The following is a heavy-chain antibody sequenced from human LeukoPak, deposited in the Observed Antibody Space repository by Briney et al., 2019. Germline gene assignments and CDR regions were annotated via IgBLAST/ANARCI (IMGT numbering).Heavy chain of an antibody. CDR3: ASGYSYRLYFDF. D-gene: IGHD5-12*01. V-gene: IGHV1-18*01. CDR2: IAAYNDNT. CDR1: GYTFTNYG. J-gene: IGHJ4*02. Sequence: ASVKVSCKASGYTFTNYGITWVRQAPGQGLEWMGWIAAYNDNTNYAQKFQGRITMTTDTSTSTAYMELRSLTSDDTAMYYCASGYSYRLYFDFWGQGTLVTVSS.